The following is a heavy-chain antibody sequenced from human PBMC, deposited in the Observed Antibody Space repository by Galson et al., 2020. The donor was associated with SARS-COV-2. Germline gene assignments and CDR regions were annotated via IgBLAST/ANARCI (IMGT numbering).Heavy chain of an antibody. V-gene: IGHV3-33*01. J-gene: IGHJ5*02. D-gene: IGHD6-6*01. CDR3: ARDSTYSSSSDDP. Sequence: GESLKISCAASGFTFSSYGMHWVRQAPGKGLEWVAVIWYDGSNKYYADSVKGRFTISRDNSKNTLYLQMNSLRAEDTAVYYCARDSTYSSSSDDPWGQGTLVTVSS. CDR1: GFTFSSYG. CDR2: IWYDGSNK.